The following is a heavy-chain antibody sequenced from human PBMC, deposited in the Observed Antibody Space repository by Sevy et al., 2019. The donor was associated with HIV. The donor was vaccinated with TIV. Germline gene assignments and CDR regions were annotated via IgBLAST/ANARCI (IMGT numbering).Heavy chain of an antibody. CDR2: ISWNSGRI. D-gene: IGHD5-12*01. CDR1: GFTFDDCA. CDR3: AKVIGRGEMVAATMGY. Sequence: GGSLRLSCAASGFTFDDCAMNWVRQAPGKGLEWVSGISWNSGRIGYADSVKGRFTISRDNAKNSLSLQMNNLRTEDTAFYYCAKVIGRGEMVAATMGYWGQGTLVTVSS. J-gene: IGHJ4*02. V-gene: IGHV3-9*01.